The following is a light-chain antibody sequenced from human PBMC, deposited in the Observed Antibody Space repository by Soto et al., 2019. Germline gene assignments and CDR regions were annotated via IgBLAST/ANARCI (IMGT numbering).Light chain of an antibody. CDR1: TGDVTSDHY. Sequence: QSVVTQQPSLTGSPGGSLALTCGSSTGDVTSDHYAYWFQQKPGQAPKTLIYDTSNKHSWTPARFSGSLLEGKAALTLSGEQQEDEAEYYSLLSYSGDVVFGGGTQLTVL. V-gene: IGLV7-46*01. CDR2: DTS. CDR3: LLSYSGDVV. J-gene: IGLJ2*01.